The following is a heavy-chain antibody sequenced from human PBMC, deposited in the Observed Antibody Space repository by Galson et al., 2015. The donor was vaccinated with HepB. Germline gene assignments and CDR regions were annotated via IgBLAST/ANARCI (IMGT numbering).Heavy chain of an antibody. V-gene: IGHV4-34*01. CDR1: GGSISSGGYS. CDR3: AEGFDY. J-gene: IGHJ4*02. Sequence: ETLSLTCAVSGGSISSGGYSWSWIRQPPGKGLEWIGEINHSGSTNYNPSLKSRVTISVDTSKNQFSLKLSSVTAADTAVYYCAEGFDYWGQGTLVTVSS. CDR2: INHSGST.